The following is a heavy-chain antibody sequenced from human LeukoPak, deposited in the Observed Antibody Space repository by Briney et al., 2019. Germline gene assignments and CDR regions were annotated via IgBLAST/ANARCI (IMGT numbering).Heavy chain of an antibody. V-gene: IGHV4-31*03. CDR3: ARVSSSSGY. Sequence: PSETLSLTCTVSGGSINNGGYYWSWIRQHPGKGLEWIGYIYYSGSSYYNPSLRSRVTISVDTSKNHFSLKLSSVTAADTAVYYCARVSSSSGYWGQGTLVTVSS. J-gene: IGHJ4*02. D-gene: IGHD6-6*01. CDR2: IYYSGSS. CDR1: GGSINNGGYY.